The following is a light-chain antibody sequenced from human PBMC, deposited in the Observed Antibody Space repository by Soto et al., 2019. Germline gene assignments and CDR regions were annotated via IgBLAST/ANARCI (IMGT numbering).Light chain of an antibody. CDR2: AAS. CDR3: LQDYNFPWT. Sequence: AIQMTQSLSSLSASVGDRVTITCRASQGIRIDLGWYQQKPGKAPKLLIYAASTLQTGVPSRFSGSGSGTDFTLTISSLQPEDFATYYYLQDYNFPWTFGQGTKV. J-gene: IGKJ1*01. V-gene: IGKV1-6*01. CDR1: QGIRID.